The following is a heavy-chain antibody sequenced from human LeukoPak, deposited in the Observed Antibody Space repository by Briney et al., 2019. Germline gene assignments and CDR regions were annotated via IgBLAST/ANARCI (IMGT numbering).Heavy chain of an antibody. J-gene: IGHJ4*02. CDR3: AKGSVGFGELFDY. CDR2: ISGSGGST. CDR1: GFTFSSYA. D-gene: IGHD3-10*01. V-gene: IGHV3-23*01. Sequence: GGSLRLSCAASGFTFSSYAMSWVRQAPGKGLEWVSAISGSGGSTYYADSVKGRFTISRDNSKNTLYRQMNSLRAEDTAVYYCAKGSVGFGELFDYWGQGTLVTVSS.